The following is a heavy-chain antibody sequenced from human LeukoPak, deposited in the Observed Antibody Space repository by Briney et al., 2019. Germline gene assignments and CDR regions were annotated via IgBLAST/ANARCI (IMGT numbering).Heavy chain of an antibody. D-gene: IGHD5-18*01. Sequence: ASETLSLTCTVSGGSISSGDYYWSWIRQPPGEGLEWIGYIYYSGSTYYNPSLKSRVTISVDTSKNQFSLKLSSVTAADTAVYYCARAREYSYGYDYWGQGTLVTVSS. CDR3: ARAREYSYGYDY. CDR2: IYYSGST. J-gene: IGHJ4*02. V-gene: IGHV4-30-4*01. CDR1: GGSISSGDYY.